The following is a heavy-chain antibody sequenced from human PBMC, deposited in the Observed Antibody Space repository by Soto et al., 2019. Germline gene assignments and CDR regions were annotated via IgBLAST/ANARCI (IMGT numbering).Heavy chain of an antibody. D-gene: IGHD3-10*01. Sequence: SSVKVSCKASGYTFTNYAISGVRQALGQGLEWMGWISAYKGDTNYAQNLRGRVTMTTDTSTNTAYMELRSLRDDDTAVYYCARDLDGSGSYYTDYWGPGTLVTVSS. CDR3: ARDLDGSGSYYTDY. V-gene: IGHV1-18*01. J-gene: IGHJ4*02. CDR1: GYTFTNYA. CDR2: ISAYKGDT.